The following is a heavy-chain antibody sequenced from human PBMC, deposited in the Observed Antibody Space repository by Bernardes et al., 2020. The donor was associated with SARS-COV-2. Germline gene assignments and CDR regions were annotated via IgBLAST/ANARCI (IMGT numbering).Heavy chain of an antibody. Sequence: SETLSLTCAVYGGSFSGYYWSWIRQPPGKGLEWIGEINHSGSTNYNPSLKSRVTISVDTSKNQFSLKLSSVTAADTAVYYCARARGGLRFLEWLPRSPYMDVWGQGTTVTVSS. CDR2: INHSGST. CDR1: GGSFSGYY. CDR3: ARARGGLRFLEWLPRSPYMDV. J-gene: IGHJ6*02. V-gene: IGHV4-34*01. D-gene: IGHD3-3*01.